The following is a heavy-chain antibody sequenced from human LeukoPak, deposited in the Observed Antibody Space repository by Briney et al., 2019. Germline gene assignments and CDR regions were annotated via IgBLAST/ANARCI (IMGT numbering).Heavy chain of an antibody. D-gene: IGHD3-3*01. CDR2: INPSGGST. CDR1: GYTFTSYY. J-gene: IGHJ5*02. Sequence: ASVKVSCKASGYTFTSYYMHWVRQAPGQGLEWMGIINPSGGSTSYAQKFQGRVTITRDTSASTAYMELSSLRSEDTAVYYCARDPRAGSGYTPWGQGTLVTVSS. V-gene: IGHV1-46*01. CDR3: ARDPRAGSGYTP.